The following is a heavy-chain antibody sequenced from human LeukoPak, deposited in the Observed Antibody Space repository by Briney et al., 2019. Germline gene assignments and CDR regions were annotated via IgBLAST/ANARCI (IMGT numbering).Heavy chain of an antibody. J-gene: IGHJ2*01. CDR3: ASRGSGHRNWYFDL. V-gene: IGHV3-66*01. CDR2: TYGDGST. CDR1: GFTFDDHG. D-gene: IGHD1-14*01. Sequence: GGSLRLSCAASGFTFDDHGMSWVRQAPGKGLEWVSVTYGDGSTSYADSVKDRFTISRDISKNTFFLQMNNLRAEDTAVYYCASRGSGHRNWYFDLWGRGTLVTVSS.